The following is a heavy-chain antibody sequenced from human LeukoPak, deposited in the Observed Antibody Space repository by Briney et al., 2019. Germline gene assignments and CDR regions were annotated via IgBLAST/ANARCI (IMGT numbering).Heavy chain of an antibody. CDR1: GYTFTGYY. CDR3: ARGNPYSSGWYYY. J-gene: IGHJ4*02. V-gene: IGHV1-2*02. D-gene: IGHD6-19*01. Sequence: GASVKVSCKASGYTFTGYYMHWVRQAPGQGLEWMGWINPNSGGTNYAQKFQGRVTMTRDTSISTAYMELSRLRSDDTAVYYCARGNPYSSGWYYYWGQGTLVTVSS. CDR2: INPNSGGT.